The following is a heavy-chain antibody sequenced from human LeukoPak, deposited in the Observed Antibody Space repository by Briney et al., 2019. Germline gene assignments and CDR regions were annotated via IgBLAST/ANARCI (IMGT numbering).Heavy chain of an antibody. J-gene: IGHJ4*02. CDR2: INHSGST. D-gene: IGHD6-19*01. CDR3: ARIAVAGNDY. CDR1: GGSFSGYY. Sequence: KSSETLSLTCAVYGGSFSGYYWSWIRQPPGKGLEWIGEINHSGSTNYNPSLKSRVTISVDTSKNQFSLKLSSVTAADTAVYYCARIAVAGNDYWGQGTLVTVSS. V-gene: IGHV4-34*01.